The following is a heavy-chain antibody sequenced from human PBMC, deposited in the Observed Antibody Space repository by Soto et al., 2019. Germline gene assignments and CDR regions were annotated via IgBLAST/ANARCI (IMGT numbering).Heavy chain of an antibody. J-gene: IGHJ5*02. CDR1: GFTFSSYA. D-gene: IGHD2-2*01. V-gene: IGHV3-23*01. CDR2: ISGSGGST. CDR3: AKDPAYCSSTSCQYHWFDP. Sequence: GGSLRLSCAASGFTFSSYAMSWVRQAPGKGLEWVSAISGSGGSTYYADSVKGRFTISRDNSKNTLYLQMNSLRAEDTAVYYCAKDPAYCSSTSCQYHWFDPWGQGTLVTVSS.